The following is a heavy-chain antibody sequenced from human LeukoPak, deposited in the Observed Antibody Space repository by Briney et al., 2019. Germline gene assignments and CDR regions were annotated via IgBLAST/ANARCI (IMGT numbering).Heavy chain of an antibody. CDR2: ISSSGSTI. CDR3: ARGSGYYTPFDY. Sequence: GGSLRLSCAASGFTFSDYYMSWIRQAPGKGLEWVSYISSSGSTIYYADSVKGRFTISRDNSKNTLYLQMNSLRAGDTAVYYCARGSGYYTPFDYWGQGTLVTVSS. D-gene: IGHD3-22*01. J-gene: IGHJ4*02. V-gene: IGHV3-11*04. CDR1: GFTFSDYY.